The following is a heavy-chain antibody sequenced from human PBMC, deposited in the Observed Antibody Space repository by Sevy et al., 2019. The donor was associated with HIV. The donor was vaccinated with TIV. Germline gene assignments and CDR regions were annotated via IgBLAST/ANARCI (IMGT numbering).Heavy chain of an antibody. J-gene: IGHJ5*02. Sequence: SETLSLTCSVSGGSVSSGSYYWSWIRQPPGKGLEWIGYISYSGSTNYNPSLKSRVSISVDTSKNQFSLKLSSVTAADTAGYYCARDSGDYDAGGWFDPWGQGTLVTVSS. CDR3: ARDSGDYDAGGWFDP. CDR1: GGSVSSGSYY. CDR2: ISYSGST. V-gene: IGHV4-61*01. D-gene: IGHD4-17*01.